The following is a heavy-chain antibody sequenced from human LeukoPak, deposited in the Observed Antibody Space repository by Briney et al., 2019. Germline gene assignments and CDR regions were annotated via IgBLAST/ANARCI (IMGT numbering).Heavy chain of an antibody. V-gene: IGHV3-7*01. CDR3: AREGIVVAATDY. CDR2: IKQDGSEK. D-gene: IGHD6-19*01. J-gene: IGHJ4*02. Sequence: SGGSLRLSCAASGFTFSSHWMSWVRQAPGKGLEWVANIKQDGSEKYYVDSVKGRFTISRDNAKNSLYLQMNSLRAEDTAVYYCAREGIVVAATDYWGQGTLATVSS. CDR1: GFTFSSHW.